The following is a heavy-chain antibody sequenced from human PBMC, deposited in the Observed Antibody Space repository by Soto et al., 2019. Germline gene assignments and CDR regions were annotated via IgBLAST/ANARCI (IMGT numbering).Heavy chain of an antibody. Sequence: GGSLRLSCEASGFTFNTFDFHWVRQRKGKGLEWVSGIGTLFDTYYADAVRGRFSISRDNAMNSFYLQMNSLRVDDTAVYFCARGRSNRFDSSPAPRFDPWGQGILVTVSS. CDR2: IGTLFDT. CDR1: GFTFNTFD. J-gene: IGHJ5*02. D-gene: IGHD2-21*01. CDR3: ARGRSNRFDSSPAPRFDP. V-gene: IGHV3-13*01.